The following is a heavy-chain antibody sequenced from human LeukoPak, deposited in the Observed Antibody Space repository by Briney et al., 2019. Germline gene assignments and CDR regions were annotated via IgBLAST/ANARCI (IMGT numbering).Heavy chain of an antibody. J-gene: IGHJ2*01. Sequence: RGSLRLSCAGSGFSFRDYWMSWVRQAPGTGLEWVASIKQDGSETYYADFVRGRFTISRDDAENSLYLQMNSLRAGDTALYYCARVFVSDISNYFYDWYFDLWGRGSLVTVSS. CDR2: IKQDGSET. V-gene: IGHV3-7*01. CDR3: ARVFVSDISNYFYDWYFDL. CDR1: GFSFRDYW. D-gene: IGHD3-22*01.